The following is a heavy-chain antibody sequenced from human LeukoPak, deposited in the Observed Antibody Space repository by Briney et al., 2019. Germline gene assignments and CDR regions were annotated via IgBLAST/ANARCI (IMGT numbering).Heavy chain of an antibody. Sequence: PGRSLRLSCAASGFTFSSYGMHWVRQAPGKGLEWVAVISYDGSNKYYADSVKGRFTISRDNSKSTLYLQMNSLRAEDTAVYYCAKTPYDYVWGSYRPIDYWGQGTLVTVSS. CDR1: GFTFSSYG. J-gene: IGHJ4*02. CDR3: AKTPYDYVWGSYRPIDY. V-gene: IGHV3-30*18. CDR2: ISYDGSNK. D-gene: IGHD3-16*02.